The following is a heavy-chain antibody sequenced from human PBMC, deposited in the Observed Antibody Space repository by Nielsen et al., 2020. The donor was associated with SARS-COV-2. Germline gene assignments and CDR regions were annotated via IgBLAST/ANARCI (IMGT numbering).Heavy chain of an antibody. V-gene: IGHV3-7*01. CDR2: IKQDGSEK. CDR3: AREAYYYSSGYYYSGDAFDI. D-gene: IGHD3-22*01. J-gene: IGHJ3*02. Sequence: VRQAPGKGLEWVANIKQDGSEKYYVDSVKGRFTISRDNAKNSLYLQMNSLRAEDTAVYYCAREAYYYSSGYYYSGDAFDIWGQGTMVTVSS.